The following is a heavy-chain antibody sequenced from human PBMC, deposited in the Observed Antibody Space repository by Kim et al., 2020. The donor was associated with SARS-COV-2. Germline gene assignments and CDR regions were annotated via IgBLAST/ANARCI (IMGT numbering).Heavy chain of an antibody. CDR1: GGSISRNGYY. Sequence: SETLSLTCSVSGGSISRNGYYWGWIRQPPGKGLEWIESIYYSGSTYYNPSLKSRVTISVDTYENQFSLKLSSVTAADTAVYYCARVGAASTSGGMDVWGQGTTVTVSS. CDR3: ARVGAASTSGGMDV. D-gene: IGHD2-2*01. J-gene: IGHJ6*01. V-gene: IGHV4-39*01. CDR2: IYYSGST.